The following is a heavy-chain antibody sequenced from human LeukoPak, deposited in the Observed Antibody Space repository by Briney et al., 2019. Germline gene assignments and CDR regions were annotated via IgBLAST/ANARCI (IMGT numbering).Heavy chain of an antibody. V-gene: IGHV3-30*18. CDR2: ISYDGSNK. J-gene: IGHJ5*02. CDR1: GFTFSTYA. CDR3: AKDVSWNWFDP. Sequence: PGRSLRLSCAASGFTFSTYAMHWVRRAPGKGLEWVAVISYDGSNKYYADSVKGRFTISRDNSKNTLYLQMNTLRAEDTAVYYCAKDVSWNWFDPWGQGTLVTVSS.